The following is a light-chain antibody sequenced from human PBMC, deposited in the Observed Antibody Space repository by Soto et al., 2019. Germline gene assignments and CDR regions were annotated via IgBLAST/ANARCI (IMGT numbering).Light chain of an antibody. Sequence: QSVLTQPPSVSGAPGQRVTISFTGSSSNIGAGYDIHWYQQVPVTAPKLLIYGNNNRPSGVPDRFSGSKSGTSASLAITGLQAEDEADYYCQSYDSSLSGVVFGGGTKLTVL. CDR1: SSNIGAGYD. CDR2: GNN. V-gene: IGLV1-40*01. J-gene: IGLJ2*01. CDR3: QSYDSSLSGVV.